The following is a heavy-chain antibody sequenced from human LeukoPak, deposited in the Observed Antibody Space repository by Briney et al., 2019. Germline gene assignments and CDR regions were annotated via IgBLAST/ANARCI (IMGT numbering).Heavy chain of an antibody. CDR1: GFTFSTYW. CDR2: IKSDGST. D-gene: IGHD3-22*01. Sequence: GGSLRHSCAASGFTFSTYWMHWVRQAPGKGLVWVSRIKSDGSTNYADSVKGRFTISRDNAKNTVSLQMNSLRPEDTGVYYCARAPSEIGGYYPEYFRHWGQGTLVTVSS. CDR3: ARAPSEIGGYYPEYFRH. J-gene: IGHJ1*01. V-gene: IGHV3-74*01.